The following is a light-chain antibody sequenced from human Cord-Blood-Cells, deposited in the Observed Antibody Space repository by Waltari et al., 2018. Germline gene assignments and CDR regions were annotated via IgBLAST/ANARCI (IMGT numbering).Light chain of an antibody. Sequence: QSVLTQPPSASGTPGQRVTISCSGSSSNIGSNYVYWYQQLPGTAPKLPIYRNNQAPSGVPDRFSGSKSGTSASLAISGLRSEDEADYYCAAWDDSLSGWVFGGGTKLTVL. CDR3: AAWDDSLSGWV. CDR1: SSNIGSNY. J-gene: IGLJ3*02. CDR2: RNN. V-gene: IGLV1-47*01.